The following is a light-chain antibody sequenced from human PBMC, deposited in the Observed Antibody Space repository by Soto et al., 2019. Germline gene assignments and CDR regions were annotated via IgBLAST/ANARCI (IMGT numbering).Light chain of an antibody. CDR2: EAY. V-gene: IGKV3-20*01. CDR1: QKIYSNY. Sequence: DIVLTQSPGTLSLSPGDRAVLSCRASQKIYSNYVACYQQKPGQPPRLIIYEAYIMATGIPDRFSGTGSGTDFTLTISRLEPEDFGIYYCQQFGSAAPWTFGQGTKVE. J-gene: IGKJ1*01. CDR3: QQFGSAAPWT.